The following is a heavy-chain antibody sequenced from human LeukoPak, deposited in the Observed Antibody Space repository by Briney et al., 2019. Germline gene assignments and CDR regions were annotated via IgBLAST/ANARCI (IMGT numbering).Heavy chain of an antibody. CDR2: INPNSGGT. D-gene: IGHD3-3*01. V-gene: IGHV1-2*02. CDR1: GYTFTGYY. CDR3: ARMDDNYDFWSGYFDSYFDF. J-gene: IGHJ4*02. Sequence: ASVKVSCKASGYTFTGYYMHWVRQAPGQGLEWMGWINPNSGGTNYAQKFQGRVTMTRDTSISTAYMELSRLRSDDTAVYYCARMDDNYDFWSGYFDSYFDFWGQGTLVTVSS.